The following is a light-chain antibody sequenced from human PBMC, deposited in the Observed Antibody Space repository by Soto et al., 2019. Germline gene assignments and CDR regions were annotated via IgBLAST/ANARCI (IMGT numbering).Light chain of an antibody. CDR3: SVFSATAILV. Sequence: QPGLTYPASVSRSPGQSITLSCTGTSTHIGGSYYLSSYQPHTTTAPKLVIYESSNRPSGVSNRFAGSKSGYTAILTISGLQPEDEADYYCSVFSATAILVFGTGTKGTGL. J-gene: IGLJ1*01. CDR2: ESS. CDR1: STHIGGSYY. V-gene: IGLV2-14*01.